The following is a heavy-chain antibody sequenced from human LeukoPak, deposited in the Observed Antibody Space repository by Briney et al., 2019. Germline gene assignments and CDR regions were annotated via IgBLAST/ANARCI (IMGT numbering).Heavy chain of an antibody. D-gene: IGHD6-13*01. CDR1: GGSISSSSYY. Sequence: SETLSLTCTVSGGSISSSSYYWGWIRQPPGKGLEWIGSIYYSGSTYYNPSLRSRVTISVDTSKNQFSLKLSSVTAADTAVYYCARQVRRAAAGAYYFDYWGQGTLVTVSS. V-gene: IGHV4-39*01. CDR2: IYYSGST. J-gene: IGHJ4*02. CDR3: ARQVRRAAAGAYYFDY.